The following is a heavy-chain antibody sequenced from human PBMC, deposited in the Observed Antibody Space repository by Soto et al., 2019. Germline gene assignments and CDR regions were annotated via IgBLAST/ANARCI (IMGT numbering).Heavy chain of an antibody. D-gene: IGHD3-16*01. V-gene: IGHV3-9*02. CDR1: GFTSNDHG. J-gene: IGHJ4*02. CDR3: VKDIEPGGAHY. CDR2: IIWNTGNT. Sequence: VQLVESGGGLVQPGKSLRLSCAASGFTSNDHGMHWVRQAPGKGLEWVAGIIWNTGNTGYADSVKCRFTISRDNANNSLYLQMNSLRPDYTALYYCVKDIEPGGAHYWGQGTLVAVSS.